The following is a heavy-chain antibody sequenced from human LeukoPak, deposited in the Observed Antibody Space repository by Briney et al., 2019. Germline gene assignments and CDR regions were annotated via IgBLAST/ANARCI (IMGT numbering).Heavy chain of an antibody. CDR1: GFTFSSYW. Sequence: GGSLRLPCAGSGFTFSSYWMSWVRQAPGKGLEWVANIKQDGSEKYYVDSVKGRFTISRDNAKNSLFLQMNSLRVEDTAVYYCARYRAFDIWGQGTTVTVSS. J-gene: IGHJ3*02. CDR2: IKQDGSEK. CDR3: ARYRAFDI. V-gene: IGHV3-7*01.